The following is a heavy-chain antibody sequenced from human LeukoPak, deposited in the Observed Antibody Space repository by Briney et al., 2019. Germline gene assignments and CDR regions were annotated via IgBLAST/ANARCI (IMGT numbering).Heavy chain of an antibody. Sequence: ASVNVSCKVSGYTLTELFMHWVRQAPGKGLEWMGGFDPEDGETIYAQKFQGRVTMTEDTSTDTAYMELSSLRSEDTAVYYCATFTMVRGVLIAPHGFDPLGQGTLVTVSS. V-gene: IGHV1-24*01. CDR3: ATFTMVRGVLIAPHGFDP. CDR1: GYTLTELF. CDR2: FDPEDGET. J-gene: IGHJ5*02. D-gene: IGHD3-10*01.